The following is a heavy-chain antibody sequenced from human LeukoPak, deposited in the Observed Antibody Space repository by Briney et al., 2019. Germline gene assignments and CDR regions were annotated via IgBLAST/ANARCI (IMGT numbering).Heavy chain of an antibody. CDR3: ARRYCSGGHCYYFDS. V-gene: IGHV4-34*01. D-gene: IGHD2-15*01. J-gene: IGHJ4*02. CDR1: GGSFSGCS. CDR2: INHSGST. Sequence: SETLSLTCAVYGGSFSGCSWSWIRQPPGKGLEWIGEINHSGSTNYNPSLKSRVTVSLDTSKNQFSLTVTSVTAADTAVYYCARRYCSGGHCYYFDSWGQGTLVTVSS.